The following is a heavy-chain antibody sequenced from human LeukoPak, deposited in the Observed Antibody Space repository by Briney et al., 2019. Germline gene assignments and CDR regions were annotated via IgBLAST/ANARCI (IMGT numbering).Heavy chain of an antibody. CDR1: GYTFTSYD. V-gene: IGHV1-8*01. J-gene: IGHJ4*02. D-gene: IGHD5-18*01. Sequence: ASVKVSCKASGYTFTSYDINWVRQAPGQGLEWMGWMNPNSGNTGYAQKFQGRVTMTRNTSISTAYMELSSLRSEDTAVYYCARSRGYSYGFIDYWGQGTLVTVSS. CDR2: MNPNSGNT. CDR3: ARSRGYSYGFIDY.